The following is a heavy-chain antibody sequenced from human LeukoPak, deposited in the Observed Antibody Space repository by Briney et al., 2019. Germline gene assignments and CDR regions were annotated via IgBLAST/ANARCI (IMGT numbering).Heavy chain of an antibody. CDR1: GFTFSSYG. Sequence: GRSLRLSCAASGFTFSSYGMHWVRQAPGKGLEWVAVISYDGSNKYYADSVKGRFTISRDNSKNTLYLQMNSLRAEDTAVYYCAGDYWGQGTLVTVSS. V-gene: IGHV3-30*03. CDR2: ISYDGSNK. J-gene: IGHJ4*02. CDR3: AGDY.